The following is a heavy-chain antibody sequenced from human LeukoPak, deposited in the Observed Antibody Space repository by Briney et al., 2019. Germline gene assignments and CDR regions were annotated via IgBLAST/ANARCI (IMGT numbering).Heavy chain of an antibody. CDR2: ISAYNGNT. CDR3: ARDPHYYDSSGYLVLDAFDI. J-gene: IGHJ3*02. D-gene: IGHD3-22*01. V-gene: IGHV1-18*01. Sequence: ASVKVSCKASGYTFTSYGISWVRQAPGQGLEWMGWISAYNGNTNYAQKLQGRVTMTTDTSTSTAYMELRSLRSDDTAVYYCARDPHYYDSSGYLVLDAFDIWGQGTMVTVPS. CDR1: GYTFTSYG.